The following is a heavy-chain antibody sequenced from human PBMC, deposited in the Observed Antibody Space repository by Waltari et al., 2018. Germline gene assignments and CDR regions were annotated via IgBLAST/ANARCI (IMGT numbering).Heavy chain of an antibody. CDR2: INASNGNT. CDR3: ARQITIFGVVIILGY. D-gene: IGHD3-3*01. CDR1: GYTFTSYA. Sequence: QVQLVQSGAEVKKPGASVKVSCKASGYTFTSYAMHWVRQAPGQRLEWMGWINASNGNTKYSQKFQGRVTITRDTSASTAYMELSSLRSEDTAVYYCARQITIFGVVIILGYWGQGTLVTVSS. V-gene: IGHV1-3*01. J-gene: IGHJ4*02.